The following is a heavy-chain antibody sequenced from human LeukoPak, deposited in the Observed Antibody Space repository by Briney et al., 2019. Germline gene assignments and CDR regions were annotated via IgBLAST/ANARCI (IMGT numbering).Heavy chain of an antibody. D-gene: IGHD1-1*01. CDR2: IYYSGNT. CDR1: GFTFTTYA. Sequence: ETGGSLRLSCAASGFTFTTYAMSWVRQAPGKGLEWIGYIYYSGNTNYNPSLKSRLTMSADRSRNQFSLNLNSVTAADTAVYYCARINWNYFDYWGQGILVTVSS. CDR3: ARINWNYFDY. V-gene: IGHV4-59*08. J-gene: IGHJ4*02.